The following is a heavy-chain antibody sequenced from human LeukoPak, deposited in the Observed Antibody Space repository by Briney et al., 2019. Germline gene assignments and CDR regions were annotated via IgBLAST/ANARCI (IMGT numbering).Heavy chain of an antibody. J-gene: IGHJ4*02. Sequence: SQTLSLTCTVSGGPISSYYWSWIRQLPGKGLEWTGYIYYTGSTKYNPSLKSRVNISVDTSKKQFSLKLSSVTAADTAVYYCARSKDILTGYCFDYWGQGTLVTVSS. CDR2: IYYTGST. V-gene: IGHV4-59*01. CDR1: GGPISSYY. CDR3: ARSKDILTGYCFDY. D-gene: IGHD3-9*01.